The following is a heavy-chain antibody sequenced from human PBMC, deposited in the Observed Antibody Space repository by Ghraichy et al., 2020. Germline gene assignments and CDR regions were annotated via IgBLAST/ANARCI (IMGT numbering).Heavy chain of an antibody. V-gene: IGHV4-34*01. Sequence: SETLSLTCAVYGGSFSGYYWSWIRQPPGKGLEWIGEINHSGSTNYNPSLKSRVTISVDTSKNQFSLKLSSVTAADTAVYYCARHNRSGYDSDYYYYGMDVWGQGTTVTVSS. CDR2: INHSGST. CDR1: GGSFSGYY. CDR3: ARHNRSGYDSDYYYYGMDV. J-gene: IGHJ6*02. D-gene: IGHD5-12*01.